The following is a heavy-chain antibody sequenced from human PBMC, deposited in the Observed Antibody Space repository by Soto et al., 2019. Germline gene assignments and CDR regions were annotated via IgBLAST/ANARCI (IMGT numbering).Heavy chain of an antibody. J-gene: IGHJ4*02. CDR3: AMSTGSFHADFDF. V-gene: IGHV3-9*01. CDR1: GFIFNDYA. D-gene: IGHD1-26*01. CDR2: IDGAGGSL. Sequence: ETQLVESGGGLVQPGRSLRLACRNSGFIFNDYAMHWVRQAPGKGLEWVAGIDGAGGSLDYSDSVKGRFTIPRDNAENSLFLQMESLRADDTAVYYCAMSTGSFHADFDFWGQGTQVTVSS.